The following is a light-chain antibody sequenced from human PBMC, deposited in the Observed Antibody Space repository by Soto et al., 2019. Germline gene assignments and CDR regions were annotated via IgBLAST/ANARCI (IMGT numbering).Light chain of an antibody. V-gene: IGLV1-40*01. J-gene: IGLJ1*01. CDR3: SSYTNINTRACV. CDR2: GNG. Sequence: QSVLTQPPSVSGAPGQRVTISCTGSSSNIGAGHDVHWYQQLPGTAPKLLIYGNGNRPSGVPERFSGSKSGTSASLAISGLQAEDEAEYYCSSYTNINTRACVFGTGTKATVL. CDR1: SSNIGAGHD.